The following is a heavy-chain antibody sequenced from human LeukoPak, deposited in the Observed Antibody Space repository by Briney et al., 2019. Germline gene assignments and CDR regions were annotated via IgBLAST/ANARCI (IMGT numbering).Heavy chain of an antibody. D-gene: IGHD1-26*01. Sequence: ASVKVSCKASGYTFTSYYMHWVRQPPGQGLEWMGIINPSGGSTSYAQKFQGRVTMTRDTSTSTVYMELSSLRCEDTAVYYCSTGSYYGNDAFDIWGQGTMVTVSS. CDR3: STGSYYGNDAFDI. CDR1: GYTFTSYY. CDR2: INPSGGST. J-gene: IGHJ3*02. V-gene: IGHV1-46*01.